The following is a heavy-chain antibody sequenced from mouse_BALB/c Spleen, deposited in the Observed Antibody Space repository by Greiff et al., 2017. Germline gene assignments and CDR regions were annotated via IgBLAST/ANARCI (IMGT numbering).Heavy chain of an antibody. Sequence: EVHLVESGGGLVQPGGSMKLSCVASGFTFSNYWMNWVRQSPEKGLEWVAEIRLKSNNYATHYAESVKGRFTISRDDSKSSVYLQMNNLRAEDTGIYYCTRIYYGYDYWGQGTTLTVSS. D-gene: IGHD2-2*01. J-gene: IGHJ2*01. CDR3: TRIYYGYDY. V-gene: IGHV6-6*02. CDR1: GFTFSNYW. CDR2: IRLKSNNYAT.